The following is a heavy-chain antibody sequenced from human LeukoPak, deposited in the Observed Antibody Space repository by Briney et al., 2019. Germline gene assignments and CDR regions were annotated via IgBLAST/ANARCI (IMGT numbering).Heavy chain of an antibody. D-gene: IGHD3-16*02. V-gene: IGHV1-8*01. J-gene: IGHJ4*02. CDR1: GYTFTSYD. CDR3: ARGMGFYDYVWGSYRSYDY. CDR2: MNPNSGNT. Sequence: ASVKASCKASGYTFTSYDINWVRQATGQGLEWMGWMNPNSGNTGYAQKFQGRVTMTRNTSISTAYMELSSLRSEDTAVYYCARGMGFYDYVWGSYRSYDYWGQGTLVTVSS.